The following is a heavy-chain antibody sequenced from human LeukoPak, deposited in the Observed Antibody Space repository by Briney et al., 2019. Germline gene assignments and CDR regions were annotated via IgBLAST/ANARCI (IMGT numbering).Heavy chain of an antibody. J-gene: IGHJ3*02. Sequence: PGGSLRLSCAASGFTFRTYALSWVRQAPGKGLEWVSSVSGSGVTTYYADSVKGRFTISRDNSKNTLFLQMDSLKAEDTAVYYCAKDRRGNAPRGAFDIWGQGTMVTVSS. CDR1: GFTFRTYA. V-gene: IGHV3-23*01. CDR3: AKDRRGNAPRGAFDI. CDR2: VSGSGVTT. D-gene: IGHD1-1*01.